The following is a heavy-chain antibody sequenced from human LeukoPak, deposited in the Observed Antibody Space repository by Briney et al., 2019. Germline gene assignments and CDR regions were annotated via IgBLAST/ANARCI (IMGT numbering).Heavy chain of an antibody. Sequence: PGGSLRLSCAASGFTFTSYWMSWVRQTPGKGLEWVASIKQDGSEKYYVDSVKGRFTISRDNAKNSLSLQMDSLRAEDTAAYYCVRDGGKYAVAWGQGTLVTVSS. CDR2: IKQDGSEK. D-gene: IGHD1-26*01. J-gene: IGHJ5*02. CDR3: VRDGGKYAVA. CDR1: GFTFTSYW. V-gene: IGHV3-7*01.